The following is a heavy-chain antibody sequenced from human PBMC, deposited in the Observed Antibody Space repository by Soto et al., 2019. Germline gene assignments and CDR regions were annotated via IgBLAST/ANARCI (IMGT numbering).Heavy chain of an antibody. Sequence: PGGSLRLSCAASGFTFSSYWMSWVRQAQGKGLEWVANIKQDGSEKYYVDSVKGRFTISRDNAKTSLYLQMNSLRAEDTAVYYCARDRLEGVEYSSSNWFDPWGQGTLVTVSS. CDR1: GFTFSSYW. V-gene: IGHV3-7*01. CDR2: IKQDGSEK. J-gene: IGHJ5*02. D-gene: IGHD6-6*01. CDR3: ARDRLEGVEYSSSNWFDP.